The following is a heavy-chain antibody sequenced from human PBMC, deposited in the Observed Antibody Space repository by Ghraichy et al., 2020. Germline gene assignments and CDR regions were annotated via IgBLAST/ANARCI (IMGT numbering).Heavy chain of an antibody. CDR1: GGSFSGSY. CDR3: ARDPMGATPFDY. D-gene: IGHD1-26*01. CDR2: ISHGGST. J-gene: IGHJ4*02. V-gene: IGHV4-34*01. Sequence: SETLSLTCAVYGGSFSGSYWSWIRQPPGKGLEWIGEISHGGSTDYNPSLKSRVTISVDTSKNQFSLKLSSVTAADTAVYYCARDPMGATPFDYWGQGSLVTVSS.